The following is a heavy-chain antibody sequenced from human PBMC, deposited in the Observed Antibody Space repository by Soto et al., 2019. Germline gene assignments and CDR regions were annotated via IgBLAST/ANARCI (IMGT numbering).Heavy chain of an antibody. CDR3: ASRDYYFWSGYYNCFDP. V-gene: IGHV3-23*01. J-gene: IGHJ5*02. D-gene: IGHD3-3*01. CDR2: ISGSGGST. Sequence: GGSLRLSCAAYGFTFSSYVMSWVRQAPGKGLEWVSAISGSGGSTYYADSVKGRFTISSDNSKNTLYLQMNSLRAEDTAVYYCASRDYYFWSGYYNCFDPWGQGTLVTVSS. CDR1: GFTFSSYV.